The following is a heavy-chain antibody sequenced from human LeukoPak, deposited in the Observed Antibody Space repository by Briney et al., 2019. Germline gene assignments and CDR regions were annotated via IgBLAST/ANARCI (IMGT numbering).Heavy chain of an antibody. J-gene: IGHJ4*02. CDR3: AKGGFFHPYDY. Sequence: GGSLRLSCAASGFTFSSHCMSWVRQAPGKGLEWVATINKGGGQKDYADSVRGRFTVSRDSAKNSVYLQMNGLTGEDTAVYFCAKGGFFHPYDYWGQGTLVTVSS. V-gene: IGHV3-7*01. CDR1: GFTFSSHC. CDR2: INKGGGQK. D-gene: IGHD5-12*01.